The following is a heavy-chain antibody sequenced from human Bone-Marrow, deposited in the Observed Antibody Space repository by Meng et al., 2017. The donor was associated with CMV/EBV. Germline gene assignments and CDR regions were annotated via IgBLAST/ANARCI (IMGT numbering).Heavy chain of an antibody. Sequence: ASVKVSCKASGYTFTSYNINWVRQATGQGLEWMGWMNPNSGNTGYAQKFQGRVTMTRDTTISTAYMELTSMGSENTAVYYCARGRGGYCSSTSCYQGFDYWGQGTLVTVSS. CDR3: ARGRGGYCSSTSCYQGFDY. V-gene: IGHV1-8*01. CDR2: MNPNSGNT. CDR1: GYTFTSYN. D-gene: IGHD2-2*01. J-gene: IGHJ4*02.